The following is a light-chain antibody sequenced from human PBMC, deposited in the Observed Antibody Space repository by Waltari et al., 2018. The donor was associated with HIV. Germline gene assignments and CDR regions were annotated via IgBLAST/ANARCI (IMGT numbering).Light chain of an antibody. CDR3: QQYYITPQT. J-gene: IGKJ1*01. CDR2: WAS. Sequence: DIVMTQSPDSLAVSLGERATIHCQSSQSVSYTANNKNYLAWYQQKPGQPPKLLIYWASTRESGVPDRFSGSGSGTDFTLTISSLQAEDVAVYYCQQYYITPQTFGQGTKVEIK. V-gene: IGKV4-1*01. CDR1: QSVSYTANNKNY.